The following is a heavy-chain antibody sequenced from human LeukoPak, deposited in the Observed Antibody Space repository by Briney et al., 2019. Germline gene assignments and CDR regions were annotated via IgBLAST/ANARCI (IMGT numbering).Heavy chain of an antibody. CDR2: IYHTGST. V-gene: IGHV4-31*03. CDR1: GGSISSGGYY. CDR3: ARSPCSTSCYRSDY. Sequence: SQTLALTCTVSGGSISSGGYYWSSIRHHPGKGLECIGYIYHTGSTYNNPSLKSRLTLSIDTSKNQFSLKLSSVTAADTAVYYCARSPCSTSCYRSDYWGQGTLVTVSS. D-gene: IGHD2-2*02. J-gene: IGHJ4*02.